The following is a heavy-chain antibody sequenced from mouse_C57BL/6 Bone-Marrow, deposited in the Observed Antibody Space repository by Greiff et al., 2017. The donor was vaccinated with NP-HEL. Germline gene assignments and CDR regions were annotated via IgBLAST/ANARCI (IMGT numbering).Heavy chain of an antibody. V-gene: IGHV3-6*01. CDR1: GYSITSGYY. Sequence: ESGPGLVKPSQSLSLTCSVTGYSITSGYYWNWIRQFPGNKLEWMGYISYDGSNNYNPSLKNRISITRDTSKNQFFLKLNSVTTEDTATYYCAREVTGTDVDVWGTGTTVTVSS. J-gene: IGHJ1*03. CDR2: ISYDGSN. CDR3: AREVTGTDVDV. D-gene: IGHD4-1*01.